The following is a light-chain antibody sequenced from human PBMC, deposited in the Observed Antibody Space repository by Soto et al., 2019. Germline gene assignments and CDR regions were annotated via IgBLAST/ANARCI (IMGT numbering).Light chain of an antibody. CDR3: QQYGTSPCT. Sequence: ETVLTQSPGTLSLSPGERATLSCRASQSISSPYLAWYQQKPGQAPRLLIYGASSRATGIPDRFSGSGSGTDFTLTISRLEPEDFAVYYCQQYGTSPCTFGQGTKVDIK. CDR1: QSISSPY. J-gene: IGKJ1*01. V-gene: IGKV3-20*01. CDR2: GAS.